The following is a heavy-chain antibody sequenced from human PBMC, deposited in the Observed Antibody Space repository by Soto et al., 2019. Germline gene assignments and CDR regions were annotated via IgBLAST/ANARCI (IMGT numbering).Heavy chain of an antibody. V-gene: IGHV4-31*03. CDR1: GGSISRGGYY. D-gene: IGHD3-10*01. Sequence: QVQLQESGPGLVKPSQTLSLTCTVSGGSISRGGYYWSWIRQHPGKGLEWIGYIYYSGSTYYNPSLKSRVTISVDTSKNQFSLKLSSVTAADTAVYYGARRRVRATMEHDAFDIWGQGTMVTVSS. CDR2: IYYSGST. CDR3: ARRRVRATMEHDAFDI. J-gene: IGHJ3*02.